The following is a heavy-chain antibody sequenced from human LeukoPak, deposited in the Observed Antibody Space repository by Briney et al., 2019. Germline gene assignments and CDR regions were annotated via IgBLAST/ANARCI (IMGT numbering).Heavy chain of an antibody. D-gene: IGHD3-3*01. V-gene: IGHV1-46*04. CDR3: ARVQYYDFWSGYLYYYYYYMDV. CDR1: GYTFTSYY. CDR2: INPSGGST. Sequence: GASVKVSCKASGYTFTSYYMHWVRQAPGQGLEWMGIINPSGGSTSYADSVKGRFTISRDNAKNSLYLQMNSLRAEDTALYYCARVQYYDFWSGYLYYYYYYMDVWGKGTTVTVSS. J-gene: IGHJ6*03.